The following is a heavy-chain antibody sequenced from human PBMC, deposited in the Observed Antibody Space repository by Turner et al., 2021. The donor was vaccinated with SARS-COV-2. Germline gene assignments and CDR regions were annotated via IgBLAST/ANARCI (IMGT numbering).Heavy chain of an antibody. J-gene: IGHJ4*02. D-gene: IGHD2-15*01. Sequence: EVQLLESGGGLVQPGGSLRLSCAASGFNFRSYAMSWVRQAPGKGLEWVSTLSKDGANPYYAGSVRGRFTISRDNSKNTLYLQMNSLRAEDTAVYYCVNGGSCSGGTCEGLFDYWGQGTLVTVSS. V-gene: IGHV3-23*01. CDR2: LSKDGANP. CDR3: VNGGSCSGGTCEGLFDY. CDR1: GFNFRSYA.